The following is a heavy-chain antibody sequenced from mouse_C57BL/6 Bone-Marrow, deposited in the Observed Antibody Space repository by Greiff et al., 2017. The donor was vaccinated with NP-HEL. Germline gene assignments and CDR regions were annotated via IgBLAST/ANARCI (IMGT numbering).Heavy chain of an antibody. V-gene: IGHV5-12*01. CDR2: ISNGGGST. CDR3: ARHGYYGSFDY. J-gene: IGHJ2*01. Sequence: EVQVVESGGGLVQPGGSLKLSCAASGFTFSDYYMYWVRQTPEKRLEWVAYISNGGGSTYYPDTVKGRFTISRDNAKNTLYLQMSRLKSEDTAMYYCARHGYYGSFDYWGQGTTLTVSS. D-gene: IGHD1-1*01. CDR1: GFTFSDYY.